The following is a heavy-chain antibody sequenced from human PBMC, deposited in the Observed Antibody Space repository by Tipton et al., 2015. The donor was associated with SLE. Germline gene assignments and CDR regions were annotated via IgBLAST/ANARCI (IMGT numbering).Heavy chain of an antibody. CDR3: ARRGVGADDAFDI. V-gene: IGHV4-39*01. Sequence: TLSLTCTVSGGSISWSNYYWGWIRQPPGKGLEWIGSIYYSGDTYYNPSLKSRVTIFVDKSKNQFSLKLSSVTAADTAVFYCARRGVGADDAFDIWGRGTVVTVSS. CDR1: GGSISWSNYY. D-gene: IGHD1-26*01. J-gene: IGHJ3*02. CDR2: IYYSGDT.